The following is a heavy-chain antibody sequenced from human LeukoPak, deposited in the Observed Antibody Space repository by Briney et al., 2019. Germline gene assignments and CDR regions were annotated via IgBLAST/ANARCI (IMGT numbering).Heavy chain of an antibody. CDR2: IKPSGSEK. J-gene: IGHJ3*02. CDR1: GFTFSNYW. Sequence: GGSLRLSCEGSGFTFSNYWMTWVRQAPEKGLEWVANIKPSGSEKHYADSVEGRFTISRDNAKNSLYLEMNSLRAEDTAMYYCARDLDTYVVLTAYDTFDIWGQGTMVTVSS. D-gene: IGHD2-21*02. V-gene: IGHV3-7*01. CDR3: ARDLDTYVVLTAYDTFDI.